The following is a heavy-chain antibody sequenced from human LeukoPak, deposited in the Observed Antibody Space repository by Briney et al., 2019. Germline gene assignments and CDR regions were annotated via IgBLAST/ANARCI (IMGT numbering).Heavy chain of an antibody. J-gene: IGHJ4*02. V-gene: IGHV4-39*01. D-gene: IGHD5-12*01. CDR3: ARGAWYSGYIY. Sequence: SETLSLTCTVSGGSISSSGYYWGWIRQSPGKGLEWIGSIYYSGSFYYNPSLKSRVTISVDTSKNQFSLRLSSVTAADTAVYYCARGAWYSGYIYWGQGTLVTVSS. CDR1: GGSISSSGYY. CDR2: IYYSGSF.